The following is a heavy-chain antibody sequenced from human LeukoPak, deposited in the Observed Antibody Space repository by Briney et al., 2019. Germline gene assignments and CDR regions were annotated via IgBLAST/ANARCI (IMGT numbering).Heavy chain of an antibody. Sequence: SETLSLTCAVYGGSFSGYYWSWIRQPPGKGLEWIGEINHSGSTNYNPSLKSRVTISVDTSKNQFSLKLSSVTAADTAVYYCARGYYYGSGSYPRPRNPYYLLFGMDVWAKGPRSPSPQ. CDR3: ARGYYYGSGSYPRPRNPYYLLFGMDV. CDR1: GGSFSGYY. D-gene: IGHD3-10*01. V-gene: IGHV4-34*01. CDR2: INHSGST. J-gene: IGHJ6*04.